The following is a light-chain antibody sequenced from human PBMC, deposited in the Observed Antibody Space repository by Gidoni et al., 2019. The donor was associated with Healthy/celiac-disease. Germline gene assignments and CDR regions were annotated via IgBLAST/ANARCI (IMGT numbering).Light chain of an antibody. CDR2: GAS. CDR3: QQYNNWPRT. CDR1: QSVSSN. Sequence: EIVMPQPPAPLSVSPGERATLSCRASQSVSSNLAWYQQKPGQAPRLLIYGASTRATGIPARFSGSGSGTEFTLTISSLQSEDFAVYYCQQYNNWPRTFGQGTKVEIK. J-gene: IGKJ1*01. V-gene: IGKV3-15*01.